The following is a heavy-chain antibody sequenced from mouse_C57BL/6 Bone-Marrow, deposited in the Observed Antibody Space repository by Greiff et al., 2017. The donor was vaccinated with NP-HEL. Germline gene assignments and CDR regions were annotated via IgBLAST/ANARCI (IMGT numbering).Heavy chain of an antibody. Sequence: PGQGLEWIGMIHPNSGSTNYNEKFKSKATLTVDKSSSTAYIQLSSLTSEDSAVYYCAYYYGSSYGWYFDVWGTGTTVTVSS. V-gene: IGHV1-64*01. D-gene: IGHD1-1*01. CDR2: IHPNSGST. CDR3: AYYYGSSYGWYFDV. J-gene: IGHJ1*03.